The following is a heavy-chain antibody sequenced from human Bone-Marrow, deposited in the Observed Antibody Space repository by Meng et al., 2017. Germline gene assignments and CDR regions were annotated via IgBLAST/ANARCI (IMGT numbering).Heavy chain of an antibody. D-gene: IGHD6-19*01. CDR3: ARYPSGPVPSSGWHHYYYYGMDV. V-gene: IGHV7-4-1*02. CDR1: GYTFTSYA. Sequence: ASVKVSCKASGYTFTSYAMNWVRQAPGQGLEWMGWINTNTGNPTYAQGFTGRFVFSLDTSVSTAYLQISSLKAEDTAVYYCARYPSGPVPSSGWHHYYYYGMDVWGQATMVTVSS. CDR2: INTNTGNP. J-gene: IGHJ6*02.